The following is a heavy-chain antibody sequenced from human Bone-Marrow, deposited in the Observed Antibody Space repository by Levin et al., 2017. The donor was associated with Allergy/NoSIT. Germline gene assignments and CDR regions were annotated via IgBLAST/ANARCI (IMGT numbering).Heavy chain of an antibody. CDR1: CSPFPSSN. V-gene: IGHV1-8*01. J-gene: IGHJ5*02. D-gene: IGHD2/OR15-2a*01. Sequence: ASLPLSFPPSCSPFPSSNVYWVRQAPGQGLEWMGYINPNSGNTGYAQKFQGRVSMTRNSSISTAYMELSGLKFEDTAIYYCARGDCYSGSCYGPDWLDPWGQGTQVTVSS. CDR3: ARGDCYSGSCYGPDWLDP. CDR2: INPNSGNT.